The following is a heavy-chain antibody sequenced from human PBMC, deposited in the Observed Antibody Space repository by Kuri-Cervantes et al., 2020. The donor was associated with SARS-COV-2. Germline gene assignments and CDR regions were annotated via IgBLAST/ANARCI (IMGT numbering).Heavy chain of an antibody. J-gene: IGHJ5*02. CDR1: GGSISSSSYY. V-gene: IGHV4-39*01. D-gene: IGHD2-15*01. CDR3: ARRGGSCYFWFDP. CDR2: IYYSGST. Sequence: SETLSLTCTVSGGSISSSSYYWGWIRQPPGKGLEWIGSIYYSGSTYYNPSLKSRVTISVDTSKNQFSLKLSSVTAADTAVYYCARRGGSCYFWFDPWGQGTLVTVSS.